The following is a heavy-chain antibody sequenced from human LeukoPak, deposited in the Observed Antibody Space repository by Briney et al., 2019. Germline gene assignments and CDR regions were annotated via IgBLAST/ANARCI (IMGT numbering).Heavy chain of an antibody. V-gene: IGHV3-11*04. CDR2: ISSSGSTI. J-gene: IGHJ4*02. D-gene: IGHD3-10*01. CDR3: ARAAKFEFYFDY. CDR1: GFTFSDYY. Sequence: GGSLRLSCAASGFTFSDYYMSWIRQAPGKGLEWVSYISSSGSTIYYADSVKGRFTTSRDNAKNSLYLQMNSLRAEDTAVYYCARAAKFEFYFDYWGQGTLVTVSS.